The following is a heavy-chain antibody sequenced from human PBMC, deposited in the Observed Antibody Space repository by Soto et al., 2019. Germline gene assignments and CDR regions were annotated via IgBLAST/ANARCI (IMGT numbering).Heavy chain of an antibody. D-gene: IGHD6-6*01. V-gene: IGHV1-46*01. CDR3: ARERPPYSSSSHWFDP. CDR1: GYTFTSYY. J-gene: IGHJ5*02. Sequence: ASVKVSCKASGYTFTSYYMHWVRQAPGQGLEWMGIINPSGGSTSYAQKFQGRVTMTRDTSTSTVYMELSSLRSEDTAVYYCARERPPYSSSSHWFDPWGRGTLVTVSS. CDR2: INPSGGST.